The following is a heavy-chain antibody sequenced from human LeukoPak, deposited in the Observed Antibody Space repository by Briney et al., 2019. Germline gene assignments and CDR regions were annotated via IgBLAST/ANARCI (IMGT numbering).Heavy chain of an antibody. Sequence: GASVKVSCKASGYNFNNYGMSWERQAPGQGLEWMGWISAYNGDTNYAQKIQDRVTMTTDTSTNTASMELRSLRSDDTAVYYCARSLNLNHYMDVWGKGTTVTVSS. CDR2: ISAYNGDT. CDR3: ARSLNLNHYMDV. D-gene: IGHD1-20*01. J-gene: IGHJ6*03. CDR1: GYNFNNYG. V-gene: IGHV1-18*01.